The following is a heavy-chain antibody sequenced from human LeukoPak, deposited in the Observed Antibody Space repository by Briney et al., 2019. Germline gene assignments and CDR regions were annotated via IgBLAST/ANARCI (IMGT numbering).Heavy chain of an antibody. CDR3: ARDSAQTGGLDY. J-gene: IGHJ4*02. Sequence: ASVKVSCKASGYTFTSYYMHWVRQAPGQGLEWMGIIYPGGGSTTYAQKCQGRVTMTSDTSTSTVYMELSSLRSEDTAVYYCARDSAQTGGLDYWGQGTLVTVSS. D-gene: IGHD7-27*01. V-gene: IGHV1-46*01. CDR1: GYTFTSYY. CDR2: IYPGGGST.